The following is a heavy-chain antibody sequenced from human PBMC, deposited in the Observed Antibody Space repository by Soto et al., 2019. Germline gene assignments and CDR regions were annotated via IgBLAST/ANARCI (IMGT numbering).Heavy chain of an antibody. CDR2: IYYSGST. J-gene: IGHJ4*02. D-gene: IGHD4-17*01. CDR3: ARVRVRWQIDY. V-gene: IGHV4-59*01. CDR1: GGSIISYY. Sequence: PSETLSLTCTVPGGSIISYYWSWIRQPPGKGLEWIGYIYYSGSTNYNPSLKSRVTISVDTSKNQFSLKLSSVTAADTAVYYCARVRVRWQIDYWGQGTLVTVSS.